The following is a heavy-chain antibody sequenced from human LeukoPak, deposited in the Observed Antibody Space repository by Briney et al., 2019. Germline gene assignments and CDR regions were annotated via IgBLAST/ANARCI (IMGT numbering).Heavy chain of an antibody. J-gene: IGHJ5*02. CDR3: ARPGEGIAASYWFDP. Sequence: ASVKVSCKASGYTFTGYYMHWVRQAPGQGLEWMGWINPNSGGTNYAQKFQGRVTMTRDTSISTAYMELSRLTSDDTAVYYCARPGEGIAASYWFDPWGQGTLVTVSS. CDR2: INPNSGGT. CDR1: GYTFTGYY. D-gene: IGHD6-13*01. V-gene: IGHV1-2*02.